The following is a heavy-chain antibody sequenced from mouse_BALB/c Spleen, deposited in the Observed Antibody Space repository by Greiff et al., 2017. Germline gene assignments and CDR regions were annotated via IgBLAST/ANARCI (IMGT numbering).Heavy chain of an antibody. J-gene: IGHJ4*01. D-gene: IGHD2-1*01. V-gene: IGHV5-17*02. CDR1: GFTFSSFG. Sequence: EVKVVESGGGLVQPGGSRKLSCAASGFTFSSFGMHWVRQAPEKGLEWVAYISSGSSTIYYADTVKGRFTISRDNPKNTLFLQMTSLRSEDTAMYYCARRDGNYLYYAMDYWGQGTSVTVSS. CDR3: ARRDGNYLYYAMDY. CDR2: ISSGSSTI.